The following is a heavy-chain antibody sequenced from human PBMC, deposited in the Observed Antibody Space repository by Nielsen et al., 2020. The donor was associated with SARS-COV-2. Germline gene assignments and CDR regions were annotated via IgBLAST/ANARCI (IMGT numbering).Heavy chain of an antibody. D-gene: IGHD3-3*01. CDR2: ISTTSSYRSYSKT. J-gene: IGHJ6*04. V-gene: IGHV3-21*01. CDR3: ARDQGDFWSGYQMDV. Sequence: WIRQPPGKGLEWVSSISTTSSYRSYSKTYYADSVTGRFTISRDNAKNSLYLQMNGLRAEDTAVYYCARDQGDFWSGYQMDVWGKGTTVTVSS.